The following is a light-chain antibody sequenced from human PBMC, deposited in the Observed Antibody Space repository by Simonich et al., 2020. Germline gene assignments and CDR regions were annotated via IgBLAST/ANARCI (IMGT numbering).Light chain of an antibody. CDR1: SSDVGGSNY. CDR3: SSYTSSSTWV. J-gene: IGLJ3*02. V-gene: IGLV2-14*01. Sequence: QSALTQPASVSGSPGQSITISCTGTSSDVGGSNYVSWYQQHPGKAPKLTIYDASKRPSGVSNRFAGSKSGNTASLTISGLQAEDEADYYCSSYTSSSTWVFGGGTKLTVL. CDR2: DAS.